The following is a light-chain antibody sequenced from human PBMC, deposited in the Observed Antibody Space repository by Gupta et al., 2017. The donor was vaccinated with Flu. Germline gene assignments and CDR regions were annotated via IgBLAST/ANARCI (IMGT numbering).Light chain of an antibody. V-gene: IGLV2-14*01. CDR3: SSATDANTRV. CDR1: NSDVGGYHV. Sequence: QSALTQPASVSGSPGQSITISFSGTNSDVGGYHVVSWYQHPPGSAPKLLSDEVTKRPSEMSDRCAGSKAGTTALTSTSGLQPEDDAYYLCSSATDANTRVFGSGTRVTVL. CDR2: EVT. J-gene: IGLJ1*01.